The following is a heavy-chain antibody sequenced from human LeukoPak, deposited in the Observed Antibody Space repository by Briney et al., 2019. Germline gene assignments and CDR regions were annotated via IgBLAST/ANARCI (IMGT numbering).Heavy chain of an antibody. D-gene: IGHD3-16*01. CDR1: GGSFSGYY. Sequence: LSLTYAVYGGSFSGYYWSWIRQAPGKGLEWISSISSSASTIYYADSVKGRFTISRDNAKNSLYLQMNSLRAEDTAVYYCARGGYMITFGGVDSWGQGTLVTVSS. CDR2: ISSSASTI. J-gene: IGHJ5*01. V-gene: IGHV3-11*04. CDR3: ARGGYMITFGGVDS.